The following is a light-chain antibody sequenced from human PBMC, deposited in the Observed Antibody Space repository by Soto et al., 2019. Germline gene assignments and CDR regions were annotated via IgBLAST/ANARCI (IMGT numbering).Light chain of an antibody. CDR1: SGSVSASNY. CDR2: STN. J-gene: IGLJ3*02. Sequence: QTVVTQEPSFSVSPGRTVTLTCGLSSGSVSASNYPSWYQQTPGQSPRTLIDSTNTRSSGVPDRFSASILGNKAALTITGAQADDECDYYCVLYMGSGIWVFGGGTKLTVL. V-gene: IGLV8-61*01. CDR3: VLYMGSGIWV.